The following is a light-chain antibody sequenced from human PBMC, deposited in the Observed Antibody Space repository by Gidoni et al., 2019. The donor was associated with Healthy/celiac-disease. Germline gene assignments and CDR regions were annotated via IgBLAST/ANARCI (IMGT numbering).Light chain of an antibody. J-gene: IGLJ3*02. CDR2: DVS. CDR1: SSDVGGYNY. Sequence: QSALTPPRSVSGSPGQSVTISCTGTSSDVGGYNYVSWYQQHPGKAPKLMMYDVSKRPSGGPDRCSGAKSGNTASLTISGLQAEEEADDYCCSYAGRWVFGGGTKLTVL. V-gene: IGLV2-11*01. CDR3: CSYAGRWV.